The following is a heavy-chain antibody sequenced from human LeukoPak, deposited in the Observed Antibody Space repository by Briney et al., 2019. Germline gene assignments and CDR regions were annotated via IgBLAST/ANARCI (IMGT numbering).Heavy chain of an antibody. CDR3: ASEPPPEYSSSHFDY. J-gene: IGHJ4*02. Sequence: SVKVSCKASGGTFSSYAISWVRQAPGQGLEWMGGIIPIFGTANYAQKFQGRVTITADESTSTAYMELSSLRSEDTAVYYCASEPPPEYSSSHFDYWGQGTLVPSPQ. CDR1: GGTFSSYA. V-gene: IGHV1-69*13. CDR2: IIPIFGTA. D-gene: IGHD6-6*01.